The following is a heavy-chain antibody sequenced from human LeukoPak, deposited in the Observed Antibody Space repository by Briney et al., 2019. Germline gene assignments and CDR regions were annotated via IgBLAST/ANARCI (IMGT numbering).Heavy chain of an antibody. J-gene: IGHJ4*02. Sequence: GGSLRLSCVASGFTFSSYSMNWVRQAPGKGLEWVSSISSSSSYIYYADSVKGRFTISRDNAKNSLYLQMNSLRAEDTAVYYCARESSGYYYPALDYWGQGTLVTVSS. CDR1: GFTFSSYS. D-gene: IGHD3-22*01. CDR3: ARESSGYYYPALDY. V-gene: IGHV3-21*01. CDR2: ISSSSSYI.